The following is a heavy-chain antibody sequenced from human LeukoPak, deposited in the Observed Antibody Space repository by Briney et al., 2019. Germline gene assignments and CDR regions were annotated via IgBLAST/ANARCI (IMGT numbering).Heavy chain of an antibody. CDR1: GFTFSSYA. J-gene: IGHJ6*02. V-gene: IGHV3-23*01. CDR2: ISGSGGST. Sequence: PGGSLRLSCAASGFTFSSYAMSWVRQAPGKGLEWVSAISGSGGSTYYADSVKGRFTISRDNSKNTPYLQMNSLRAEDTAVYYCAKDDGVVVVAATPPYYGMDVWGQGTTVTVSS. D-gene: IGHD2-15*01. CDR3: AKDDGVVVVAATPPYYGMDV.